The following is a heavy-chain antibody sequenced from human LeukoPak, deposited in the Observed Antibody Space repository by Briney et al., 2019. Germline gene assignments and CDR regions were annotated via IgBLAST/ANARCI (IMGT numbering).Heavy chain of an antibody. CDR1: GFTFSSYW. J-gene: IGHJ4*02. V-gene: IGHV3-7*01. Sequence: PGGSLRLSCAASGFTFSSYWMSWVRQAPGKGLEWVANIKQDGSEKYYVDSVKGRFTISRDNAKNSLYLQMNTLRAEDTAVYYCARVSIAAAGIFEIYFDCWGQGNLVSVSS. CDR3: ARVSIAAAGIFEIYFDC. CDR2: IKQDGSEK. D-gene: IGHD6-13*01.